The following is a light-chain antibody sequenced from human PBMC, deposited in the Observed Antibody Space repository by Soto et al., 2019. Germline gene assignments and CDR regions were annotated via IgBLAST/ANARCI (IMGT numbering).Light chain of an antibody. J-gene: IGLJ1*01. V-gene: IGLV2-14*01. CDR3: SSYRDTSKLV. CDR2: EVS. CDR1: SSDVGGYDY. Sequence: QSALTRPASVSASPGQSITISCSGSSSDVGGYDYVSWYQQHPGKAPKLMIYEVSNRPSGVSDRFSGSKSGNTASLTISGLQADDEADYYCSSYRDTSKLVFGPGTRLTVL.